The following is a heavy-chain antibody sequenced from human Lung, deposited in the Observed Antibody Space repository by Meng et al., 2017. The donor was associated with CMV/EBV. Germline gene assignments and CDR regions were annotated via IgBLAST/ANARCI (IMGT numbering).Heavy chain of an antibody. CDR3: AKESSGFDY. Sequence: SLKISCAASGFTFDDYAMHWVRQAPGKGLEWVSGISWNSGSIGYADSVKGRFTISRDNAKNSLYLQMNSLRAEDTALYYCAKESSGFDYWGQGTLVTSPQ. V-gene: IGHV3-9*01. CDR1: GFTFDDYA. D-gene: IGHD6-19*01. CDR2: ISWNSGSI. J-gene: IGHJ4*02.